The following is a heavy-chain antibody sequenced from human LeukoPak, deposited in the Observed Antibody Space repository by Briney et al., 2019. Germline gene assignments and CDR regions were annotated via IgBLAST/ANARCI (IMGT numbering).Heavy chain of an antibody. D-gene: IGHD5-18*01. Sequence: PGGSLRLSCAASGFTFSSYGMHWVRQAPGKGLEWVAFIQYDGSNKYYAESVKGRFTISRDNYKNTLYLQMNSLRAEDTAVYYCARGLEYSYGIDYWGQGTLVTVSS. CDR3: ARGLEYSYGIDY. CDR1: GFTFSSYG. V-gene: IGHV3-30*02. J-gene: IGHJ4*02. CDR2: IQYDGSNK.